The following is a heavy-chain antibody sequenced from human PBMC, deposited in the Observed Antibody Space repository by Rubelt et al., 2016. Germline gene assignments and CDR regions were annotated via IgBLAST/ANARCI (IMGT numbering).Heavy chain of an antibody. V-gene: IGHV3-23*01. D-gene: IGHD2-15*01. Sequence: EVQLLESGGGLVQFGGSLRLSCAASGFTFSSYWMHWVRQAPGKGLEWVSAISGSGGSTYYADSVKGRFTISRDSSKNTVYLQMNSLGAEDTAVYYCARLSSGDYTDYWGQGTLVIVSS. CDR1: GFTFSSYW. CDR2: ISGSGGST. J-gene: IGHJ4*02. CDR3: ARLSSGDYTDY.